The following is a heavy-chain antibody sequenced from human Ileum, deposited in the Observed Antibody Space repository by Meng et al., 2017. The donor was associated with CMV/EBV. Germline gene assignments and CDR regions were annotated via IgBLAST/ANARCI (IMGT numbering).Heavy chain of an antibody. D-gene: IGHD3-10*01. CDR3: ARGYSYGSGSKPHGYYYYGMDV. Sequence: SETLSLTCTVSGGSISSYYWSWIRQPPGKGLEWIGYIYYSGSTNYNPSLKSRVTISVDTSKNQFSLKLSSVTAADTAVYYCARGYSYGSGSKPHGYYYYGMDVWGQGTTVTVSS. J-gene: IGHJ6*02. V-gene: IGHV4-59*01. CDR2: IYYSGST. CDR1: GGSISSYY.